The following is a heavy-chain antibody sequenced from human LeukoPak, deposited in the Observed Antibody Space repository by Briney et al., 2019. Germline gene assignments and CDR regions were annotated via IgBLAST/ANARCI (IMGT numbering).Heavy chain of an antibody. Sequence: SETLSLTCTVSGYSISSHYYWGWIRQPPGKGLEWIGSLYRSGNTYYNPSLKSRVTISVDTSKNQFSLKLSSVTAADTAVYYCARLHTSSGFDYWGQGTLVTVSS. J-gene: IGHJ4*02. V-gene: IGHV4-38-2*02. CDR1: GYSISSHYY. CDR3: ARLHTSSGFDY. D-gene: IGHD3-22*01. CDR2: LYRSGNT.